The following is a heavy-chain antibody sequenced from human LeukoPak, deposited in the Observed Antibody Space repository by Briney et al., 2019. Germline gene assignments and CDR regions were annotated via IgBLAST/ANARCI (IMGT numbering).Heavy chain of an antibody. J-gene: IGHJ4*02. CDR2: ISSRSSYI. D-gene: IGHD5-12*01. CDR1: GFTVSSNY. CDR3: ARGPSGYHNT. Sequence: GGSLRLSCAASGFTVSSNYMSWVRQAPGKGLEWVSSISSRSSYIDYADSLKGRFTISRDNAKNSLYLQMNSLRAEDTAVYYCARGPSGYHNTGGQGTLVTVSS. V-gene: IGHV3-21*01.